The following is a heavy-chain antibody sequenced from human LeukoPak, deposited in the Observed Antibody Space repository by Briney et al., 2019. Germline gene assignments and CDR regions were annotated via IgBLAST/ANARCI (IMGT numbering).Heavy chain of an antibody. V-gene: IGHV4-59*08. CDR2: IYYSGSA. Sequence: SETLSLTCTVSGGSISSYYWSRIRQPPGKGLEWIGYIYYSGSANYNPSLKSRVTISVDTSKNQFSLKLSSVTAADTAVYYCARSGPPDYFDYWGQGTLVTVSS. CDR3: ARSGPPDYFDY. D-gene: IGHD1-14*01. J-gene: IGHJ4*02. CDR1: GGSISSYY.